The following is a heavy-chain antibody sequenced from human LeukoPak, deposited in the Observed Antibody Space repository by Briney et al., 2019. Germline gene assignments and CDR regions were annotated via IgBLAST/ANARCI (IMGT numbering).Heavy chain of an antibody. D-gene: IGHD3-9*01. J-gene: IGHJ3*02. V-gene: IGHV1-18*01. CDR3: ARGRYYDTYGTHDAFDI. Sequence: EASVKVSCTASGYTFTSYGISWVRQAPGQGLEWMGWISAYNGNTNYAQKLQGRVTMTTDTSTSTAYMELRSLRSDDTAVYYCARGRYYDTYGTHDAFDIWGQGTMVTVSS. CDR1: GYTFTSYG. CDR2: ISAYNGNT.